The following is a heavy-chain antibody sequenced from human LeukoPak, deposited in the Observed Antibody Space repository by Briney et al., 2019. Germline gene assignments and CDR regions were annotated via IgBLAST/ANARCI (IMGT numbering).Heavy chain of an antibody. CDR2: IIPILGIA. CDR1: GYTFTSCG. J-gene: IGHJ5*02. V-gene: IGHV1-69*04. Sequence: ASVKVSCKASGYTFTSCGIRWVRQAPGQGLEWMGRIIPILGIANYAQKFQGRVTITADKSTSTAYMELSSLRSEDTAVYYCAADPKYDFWSGYYIRWFDPWGQGTLVTVSS. D-gene: IGHD3-3*01. CDR3: AADPKYDFWSGYYIRWFDP.